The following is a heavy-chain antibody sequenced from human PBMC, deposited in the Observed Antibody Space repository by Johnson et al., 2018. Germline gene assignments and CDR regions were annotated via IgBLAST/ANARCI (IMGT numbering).Heavy chain of an antibody. CDR1: GFNFNVSS. D-gene: IGHD2/OR15-2a*01. J-gene: IGHJ6*02. CDR3: NRSLYCDTPKCFGVDV. CDR2: IRRKAKNYAT. V-gene: IGHV3-73*01. Sequence: VQLVQSGGGLVQPGGSLKLSCAASGFNFNVSSMHWVRQASGKGLEWLGRIRRKAKNYATTYLPSVRGRFDIFRVDSKNMVFLQMNSLKTEDTAVDYCNRSLYCDTPKCFGVDVWGQGTTVTVSS.